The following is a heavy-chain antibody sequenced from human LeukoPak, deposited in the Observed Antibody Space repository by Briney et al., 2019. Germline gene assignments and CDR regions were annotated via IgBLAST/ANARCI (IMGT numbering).Heavy chain of an antibody. D-gene: IGHD5-18*01. CDR2: MNPNSGNT. CDR1: GYNFLNHY. V-gene: IGHV1-8*02. J-gene: IGHJ3*02. CDR3: ARGSGYSYGDDAFDI. Sequence: ASVKVSCKTTGYNFLNHYIHWVRQAPGQGLEWMGWMNPNSGNTGYAQKFQGRVTMTRNTSISTAYMELSSLRSEDTAVCYCARGSGYSYGDDAFDIWGQGTMVTVSS.